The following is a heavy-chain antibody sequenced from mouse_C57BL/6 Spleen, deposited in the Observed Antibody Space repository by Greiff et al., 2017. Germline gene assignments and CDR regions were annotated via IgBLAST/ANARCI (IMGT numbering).Heavy chain of an antibody. CDR3: ARRPNYYGSSPFDY. Sequence: QVQLQQPGAELVKPGASVKLSCKASGYTFTSYWMQWVKQRPGQGLEWIGEIDPSDSYTNYNQKFKGKATLTVDTSSSTAYMQLSSLTSEDSAVYYCARRPNYYGSSPFDYWGQGTTLTVSS. CDR2: IDPSDSYT. J-gene: IGHJ2*01. V-gene: IGHV1-50*01. D-gene: IGHD1-1*01. CDR1: GYTFTSYW.